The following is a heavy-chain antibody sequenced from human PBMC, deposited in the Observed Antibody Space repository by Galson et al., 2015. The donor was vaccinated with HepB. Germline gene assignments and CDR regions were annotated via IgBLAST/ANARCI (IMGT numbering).Heavy chain of an antibody. J-gene: IGHJ6*02. CDR1: GFTFSSYS. V-gene: IGHV3-48*02. D-gene: IGHD3-10*01. Sequence: SLRLSCAASGFTFSSYSMNWVRQAPGKGLEWVSYISSSSSTIYYADSVKGRFTISRDNAKNSLYLQMNSLRDEDTAVYYCARDYYGSGSYYIHYYYGMDVWGQGTTVTVSS. CDR2: ISSSSSTI. CDR3: ARDYYGSGSYYIHYYYGMDV.